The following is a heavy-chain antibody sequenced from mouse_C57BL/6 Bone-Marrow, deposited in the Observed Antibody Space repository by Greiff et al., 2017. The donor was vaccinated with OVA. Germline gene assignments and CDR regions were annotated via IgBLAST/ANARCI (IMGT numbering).Heavy chain of an antibody. D-gene: IGHD1-1*01. CDR2: IYPSDSET. Sequence: VQLQQSGAELVRPGTSVKMSCKASGYTFTNYWIGWAKQRPGHGLEWIGNIYPSDSETHYNQKFKDKATLTVDKSSSTAYMQLSSLTSEDSAVYYCARGVYYGSSYWGQGTTLTVSS. V-gene: IGHV1-61*01. CDR1: GYTFTNYW. J-gene: IGHJ2*01. CDR3: ARGVYYGSSY.